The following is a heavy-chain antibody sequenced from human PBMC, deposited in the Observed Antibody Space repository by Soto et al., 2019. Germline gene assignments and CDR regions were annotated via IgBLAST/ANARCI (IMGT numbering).Heavy chain of an antibody. J-gene: IGHJ5*02. CDR2: ISAYDGNT. V-gene: IGHV1-18*04. Sequence: QVQLVQSGAEVKKPGASVKVSCKASGYTFTNNGISWVRQAPGQGLEWMGSISAYDGNTNYAQKFQGRVTMTTDTSTSTAYMELRSLRSDDAAVYYCARAPPYSSSSSWFDPWGQGTLVTVSS. D-gene: IGHD6-6*01. CDR3: ARAPPYSSSSSWFDP. CDR1: GYTFTNNG.